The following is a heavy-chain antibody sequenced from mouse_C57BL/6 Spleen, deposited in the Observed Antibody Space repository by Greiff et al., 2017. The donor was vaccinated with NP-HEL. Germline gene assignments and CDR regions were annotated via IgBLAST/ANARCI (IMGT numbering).Heavy chain of an antibody. CDR2: ISYDGSN. CDR1: GYSITSGYY. CDR3: ARENDGYFYAMDY. V-gene: IGHV3-6*01. Sequence: DVKLQESGPGLVKPSQSLSLTCSVTGYSITSGYYWNWIRQFPGNKLEWMGYISYDGSNNYNPSLKNRISITRDTSKNQFFLKLNSVTTEDTATYYCARENDGYFYAMDYWGQGTSVTVSS. J-gene: IGHJ4*01. D-gene: IGHD2-3*01.